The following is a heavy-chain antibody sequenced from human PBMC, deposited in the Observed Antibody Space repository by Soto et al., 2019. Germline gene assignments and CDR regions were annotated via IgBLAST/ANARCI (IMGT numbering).Heavy chain of an antibody. CDR3: ARIRYNWNYVSLYNYYRMDV. CDR1: GGSFSGYY. J-gene: IGHJ6*02. D-gene: IGHD1-7*01. Sequence: SETLSLTCAVYGGSFSGYYWSWIRQPPGKGLEWIGEINHSGSTNYNPSLKSRVTISVDTSKNQFSLKLSSVTAADTAVYYCARIRYNWNYVSLYNYYRMDVWGQWTTVT. V-gene: IGHV4-34*01. CDR2: INHSGST.